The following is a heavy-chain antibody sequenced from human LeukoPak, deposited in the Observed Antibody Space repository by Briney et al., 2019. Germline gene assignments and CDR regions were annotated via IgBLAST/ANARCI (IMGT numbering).Heavy chain of an antibody. V-gene: IGHV3-30-3*01. J-gene: IGHJ4*02. D-gene: IGHD4-17*01. Sequence: GGSLRLSCAASGFTFISYAMHWVRQAPGKGLEWVAVISYDGSNKYYADSVKGRFTISRDNTKNTLYLQMNSLRAEDTAVYYCARNDYGEYYFDYWGQGTLVTVSS. CDR3: ARNDYGEYYFDY. CDR2: ISYDGSNK. CDR1: GFTFISYA.